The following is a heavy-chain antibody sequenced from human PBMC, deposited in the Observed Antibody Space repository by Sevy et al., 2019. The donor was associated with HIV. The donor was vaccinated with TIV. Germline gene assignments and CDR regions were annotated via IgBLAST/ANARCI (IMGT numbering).Heavy chain of an antibody. D-gene: IGHD3-22*01. J-gene: IGHJ4*02. CDR2: IRSKDYGGAT. CDR1: GFTFGDYA. V-gene: IGHV3-49*03. Sequence: GGSLRLSCTGSGFTFGDYAMSWFRQAPGMGLEWVGFIRSKDYGGATEYAGSVKGRFTISRDDSKRIADLQMNSLKTEDTAVYYCTRGYYYDSSGYSDYWGQGTLVTVSS. CDR3: TRGYYYDSSGYSDY.